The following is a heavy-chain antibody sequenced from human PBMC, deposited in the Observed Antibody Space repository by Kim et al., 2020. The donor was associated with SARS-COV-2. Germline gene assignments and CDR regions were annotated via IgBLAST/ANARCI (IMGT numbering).Heavy chain of an antibody. J-gene: IGHJ6*02. Sequence: GGSLRLSCATSGFTFSNFGFHWVRQAPGRGLEWVSAVSFDGSNKFYADSVKGRFTIARDNSKNTLFLQMNSLRAEDTAIYYCAKEVGVVLISSTYHYYFGMDVWGQGTTVTVSS. CDR3: AKEVGVVLISSTYHYYFGMDV. V-gene: IGHV3-30*18. CDR1: GFTFSNFG. CDR2: VSFDGSNK. D-gene: IGHD2-8*01.